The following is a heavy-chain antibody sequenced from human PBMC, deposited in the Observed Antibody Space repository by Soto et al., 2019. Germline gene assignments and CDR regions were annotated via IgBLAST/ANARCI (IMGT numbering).Heavy chain of an antibody. D-gene: IGHD3-22*01. Sequence: SVKVSCKASGGTFSSYAISWVRQAPGQGLEWMGGIIPIFGTANYAQKFQGRVTITADESTSTAYMELSSLRSEDTAVYYCASFGEYYYDSSGGVWGQGTLVTVSS. CDR2: IIPIFGTA. V-gene: IGHV1-69*13. J-gene: IGHJ4*02. CDR1: GGTFSSYA. CDR3: ASFGEYYYDSSGGV.